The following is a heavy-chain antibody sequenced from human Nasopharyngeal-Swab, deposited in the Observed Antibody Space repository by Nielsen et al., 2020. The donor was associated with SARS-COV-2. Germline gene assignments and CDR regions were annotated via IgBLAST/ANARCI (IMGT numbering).Heavy chain of an antibody. D-gene: IGHD2-2*01. CDR2: ISWDGVTI. V-gene: IGHV3-9*01. CDR1: GYTFDDYG. CDR3: AKDTELYCSSTRCDGAFDI. Sequence: GVSLRLSCAASGYTFDDYGMHWVRQAPGKCLEWVSGISWDGVTIGYADSVKGRFTISRDNAKNSLYLQMNSLRAEDTALYYCAKDTELYCSSTRCDGAFDIWGQGTMVTVSS. J-gene: IGHJ3*02.